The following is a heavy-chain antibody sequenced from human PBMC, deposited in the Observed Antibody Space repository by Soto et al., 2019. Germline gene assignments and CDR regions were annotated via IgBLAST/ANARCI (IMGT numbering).Heavy chain of an antibody. Sequence: QLQLQESGPGLVKPSETLSLTCTVSGGSISSSSYYWGWIRQPPGKGLEWIGSIYYSGSTYYNPSLKSRVTISVGTSNNQFSLKLTSVTAADTAVYYCARHEIVVVVAATPSAFDIWGQGTMVTVSS. D-gene: IGHD2-15*01. CDR1: GGSISSSSYY. CDR3: ARHEIVVVVAATPSAFDI. J-gene: IGHJ3*02. CDR2: IYYSGST. V-gene: IGHV4-39*01.